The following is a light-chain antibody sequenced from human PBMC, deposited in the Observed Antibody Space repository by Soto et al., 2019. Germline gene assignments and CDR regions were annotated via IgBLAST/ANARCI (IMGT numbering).Light chain of an antibody. J-gene: IGKJ1*01. CDR2: DGT. CDR1: QHISDY. Sequence: DTRLTQSPSSLSASVGDRVTITCQASQHISDYLNWYQQKPGKAPKLLIYDGTKLETGVPSRFSGSGSGTEFTLTISSLQPEDVATYYCQKYNSAPWTFGQGTKVDIK. CDR3: QKYNSAPWT. V-gene: IGKV1-33*01.